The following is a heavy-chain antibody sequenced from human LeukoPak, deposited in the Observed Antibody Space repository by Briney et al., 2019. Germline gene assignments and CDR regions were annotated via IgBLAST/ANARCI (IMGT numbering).Heavy chain of an antibody. CDR3: ATSTVGSSPRSLGY. J-gene: IGHJ4*02. Sequence: PGGSLRLSCEASGFTINSYGMTWVRQAPGKGLEWVSSIGNNGAPTYSADSVKGRFTISRDNSKSTLYLQMNSLRAEDTAVYYCATSTVGSSPRSLGYWGQGTLVTVSS. CDR2: IGNNGAPT. D-gene: IGHD6-13*01. V-gene: IGHV3-23*01. CDR1: GFTINSYG.